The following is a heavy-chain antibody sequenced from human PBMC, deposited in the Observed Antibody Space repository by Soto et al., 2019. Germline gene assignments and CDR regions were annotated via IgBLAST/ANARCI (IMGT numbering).Heavy chain of an antibody. CDR3: AIHPTSGYGQTFYY. Sequence: SETLSLTCTVSGGSISSYYWSWIRQPPGKGLEWIGYIYYSGSTNYNPSLKSRVTISVDTSKNQFSLKLSSVTAADTAVYYCAIHPTSGYGQTFYYWGQGTLVTVYS. D-gene: IGHD5-18*01. CDR2: IYYSGST. J-gene: IGHJ4*02. V-gene: IGHV4-59*08. CDR1: GGSISSYY.